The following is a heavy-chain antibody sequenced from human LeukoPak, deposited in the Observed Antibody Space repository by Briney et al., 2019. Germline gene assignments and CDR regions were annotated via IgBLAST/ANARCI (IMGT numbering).Heavy chain of an antibody. CDR1: GGSISSGGYY. D-gene: IGHD3-9*01. CDR3: ARGNDILGFDP. J-gene: IGHJ5*02. Sequence: SETLSHTCTVSGGSISSGGYYWSWIRQHPGKGLEWIGYIYYSGSTYYNPSLKSRVTISVDTSKSQFSLKLSSVTAADTAVYYCARGNDILGFDPWGQGALVTVSS. CDR2: IYYSGST. V-gene: IGHV4-31*03.